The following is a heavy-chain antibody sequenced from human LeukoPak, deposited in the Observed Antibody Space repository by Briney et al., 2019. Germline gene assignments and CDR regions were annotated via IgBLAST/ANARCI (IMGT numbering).Heavy chain of an antibody. D-gene: IGHD4-23*01. J-gene: IGHJ4*02. CDR1: GGSISSSSYY. V-gene: IGHV4-39*03. CDR2: IYYSGST. CDR3: LTVGAPLIDY. Sequence: SETLSLTCTVSGGSISSSSYYWGWIRQPPGKGLEWIGSIYYSGSTYYNPSLKSRVTISVDTSKNQFSLRLSSVTAADTAVYYCLTVGAPLIDYWGQGTLVTVSS.